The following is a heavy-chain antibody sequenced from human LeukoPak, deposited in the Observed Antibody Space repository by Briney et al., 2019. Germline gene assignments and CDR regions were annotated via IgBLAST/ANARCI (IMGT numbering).Heavy chain of an antibody. CDR2: IYYSGST. J-gene: IGHJ4*02. CDR3: ARGSSSWRDFDY. D-gene: IGHD6-13*01. CDR1: GGSISSYY. Sequence: SETLSLTCTVSGGSISSYYWSWIRQPPGKGLEWIGYIYYSGSTNYSPSLKSRVTISVDTSKNQFSLKLSSVTAADTAVYYCARGSSSWRDFDYWGQGTLVTVSS. V-gene: IGHV4-59*01.